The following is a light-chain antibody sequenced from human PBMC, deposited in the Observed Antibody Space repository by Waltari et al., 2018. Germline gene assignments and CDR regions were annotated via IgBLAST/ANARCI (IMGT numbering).Light chain of an antibody. CDR1: SSIIGSNP. CDR2: TNN. V-gene: IGLV1-44*01. CDR3: SAWDDSLNGVV. J-gene: IGLJ2*01. Sequence: QSVLTQPPSASGTPGQRVAIPCSGSSSIIGSNPVHWYQQLPPTAPQLLIYTNNQRPSGVPDRFSGSKSGTSASLAISGLQSEDEANYYCSAWDDSLNGVVFGGGTKLTVL.